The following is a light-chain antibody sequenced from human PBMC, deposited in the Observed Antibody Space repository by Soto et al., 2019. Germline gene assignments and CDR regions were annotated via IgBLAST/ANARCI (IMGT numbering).Light chain of an antibody. Sequence: VMTQSPLSLSVTPGQPASISCKSSQTLLHRDRKTYLYWYLQRTGQPPQLLIHEASNRFSGVPDRFSGSGSGTDFTLKSSRVEAEDVGVYYCMQPSQPAFTFGQGAKLEIK. J-gene: IGKJ2*01. V-gene: IGKV2D-29*01. CDR3: MQPSQPAFT. CDR1: QTLLHRDRKTY. CDR2: EAS.